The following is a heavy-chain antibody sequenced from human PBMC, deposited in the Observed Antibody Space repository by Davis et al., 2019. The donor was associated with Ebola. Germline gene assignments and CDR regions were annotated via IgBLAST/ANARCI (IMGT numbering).Heavy chain of an antibody. V-gene: IGHV4-59*12. CDR3: ARDTKSGSYFSGFDY. CDR2: IYYSGST. Sequence: MPSETLSLTCTVSHGSISSYYWSWIRQPPGKGLEWIGYIYYSGSTYYNPSLKSRVTISVDTSKNQFSLKLSSVTAADTAVYYCARDTKSGSYFSGFDYWGQGTLVTVSS. CDR1: HGSISSYY. D-gene: IGHD1-26*01. J-gene: IGHJ4*02.